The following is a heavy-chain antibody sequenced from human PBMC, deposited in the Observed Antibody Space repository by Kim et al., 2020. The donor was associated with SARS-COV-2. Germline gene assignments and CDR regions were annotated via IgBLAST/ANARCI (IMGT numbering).Heavy chain of an antibody. J-gene: IGHJ4*02. V-gene: IGHV4-39*01. Sequence: PSLKSRVTISVDTSKNQFSLKLSSVTAADTAVYYCARHAPDYGDYYYFDYWGQGTLVTVSS. CDR3: ARHAPDYGDYYYFDY. D-gene: IGHD4-17*01.